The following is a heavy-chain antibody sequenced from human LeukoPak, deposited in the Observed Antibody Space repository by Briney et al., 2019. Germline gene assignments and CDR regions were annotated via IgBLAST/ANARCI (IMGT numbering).Heavy chain of an antibody. D-gene: IGHD1-14*01. Sequence: PGGSLRLSCAASGFTLSSYAMSWVRQAPGKGLEWVSAISASGNTYHADSVKGRFTISRDSSKNTLYLQMNSLRAEDTAVYYCAKPARTDYVDYWGQGTLVTVSS. V-gene: IGHV3-23*01. CDR1: GFTLSSYA. CDR2: ISASGNT. J-gene: IGHJ4*02. CDR3: AKPARTDYVDY.